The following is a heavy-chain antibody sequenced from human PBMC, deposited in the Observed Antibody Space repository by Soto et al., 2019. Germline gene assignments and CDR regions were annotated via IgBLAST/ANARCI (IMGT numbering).Heavy chain of an antibody. CDR2: ISAYNGNT. J-gene: IGHJ4*02. CDR3: ARAAHSPPRYGGNSPTDY. D-gene: IGHD4-17*01. Sequence: ASVNVSCKASCYTFTRYGISWVRQAPLQVLEWMGWISAYNGNTNYAQKLQGRVTMATDTSTSTAYVELRSLRSDDTAVYYCARAAHSPPRYGGNSPTDYWGQGNLVTVSS. CDR1: CYTFTRYG. V-gene: IGHV1-18*04.